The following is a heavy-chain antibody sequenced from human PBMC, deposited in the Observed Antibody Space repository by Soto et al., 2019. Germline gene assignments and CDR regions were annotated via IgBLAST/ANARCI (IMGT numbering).Heavy chain of an antibody. CDR1: GGSISNSSYY. CDR3: ARPDYYGSGIP. V-gene: IGHV4-39*01. J-gene: IGHJ4*02. Sequence: QLQLQESGPGLVKPSETLSLTCTVSGGSISNSSYYWGWIRQPPGKGLEWIGTIYYSGSTYYNPSLKSRVTRSVDTSKNQFSLKLSSVTAADTAVYYCARPDYYGSGIPWGQGTLVTVSS. D-gene: IGHD3-10*01. CDR2: IYYSGST.